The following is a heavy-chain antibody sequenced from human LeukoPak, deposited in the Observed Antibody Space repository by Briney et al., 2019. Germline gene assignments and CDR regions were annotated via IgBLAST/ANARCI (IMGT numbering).Heavy chain of an antibody. Sequence: ASVNVSCKASGYTFTRYDINWVRQATGQGLEWMGIINPSGGTSYAQNLQGRITMTRDTSASTLYMELSSLRSEDTAVYYCAREGVAGTGLDFWGQGPLVTVSS. CDR2: INPSGGT. J-gene: IGHJ4*02. D-gene: IGHD6-13*01. CDR3: AREGVAGTGLDF. V-gene: IGHV1-46*01. CDR1: GYTFTRYD.